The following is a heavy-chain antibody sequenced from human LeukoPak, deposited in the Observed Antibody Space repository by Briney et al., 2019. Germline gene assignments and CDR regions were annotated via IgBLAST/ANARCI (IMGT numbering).Heavy chain of an antibody. CDR3: ARHVGRYNWFDP. Sequence: SETLSLTCTVSDGSVSNYYWSWIRQLPGKGLEWIGYIYYSGSTNYNPSLKSRVTISIDTSKNQFSLKLTSVTAADTAVYFCARHVGRYNWFDPWGQGTLVTVSS. V-gene: IGHV4-59*08. D-gene: IGHD1-26*01. CDR1: DGSVSNYY. CDR2: IYYSGST. J-gene: IGHJ5*02.